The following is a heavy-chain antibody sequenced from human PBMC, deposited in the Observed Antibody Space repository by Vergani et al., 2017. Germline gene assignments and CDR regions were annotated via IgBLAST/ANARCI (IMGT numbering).Heavy chain of an antibody. CDR3: ARAHISSRKYYYYYFMNV. D-gene: IGHD6-6*01. CDR1: GYTFTGYY. J-gene: IGHJ6*03. CDR2: INPNSGGT. Sequence: QVQLVQSGAEVKKPGASVKVSCKASGYTFTGYYMHWVRQAPGQGLEWVGWINPNSGGTNYAQKFQGRVTMTRDTSIRTDYMELSRLRSDDTALYYCARAHISSRKYYYYYFMNVWGKGTTVTVYS. V-gene: IGHV1-2*02.